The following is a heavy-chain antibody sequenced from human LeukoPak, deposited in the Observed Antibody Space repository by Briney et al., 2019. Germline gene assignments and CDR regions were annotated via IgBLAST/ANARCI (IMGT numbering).Heavy chain of an antibody. CDR3: ARHPGYSSSWYGNWFDP. CDR2: IYYSGST. J-gene: IGHJ5*02. Sequence: SETLSLTCTVSGGSISSSSYYWGWIRQPPGKGLEWIGSIYYSGSTYYNPSLKSRVTISVDTSKNQFSLKLSSVTAADTAVYHCARHPGYSSSWYGNWFDPWGQGTLVTVSS. D-gene: IGHD6-13*01. V-gene: IGHV4-39*01. CDR1: GGSISSSSYY.